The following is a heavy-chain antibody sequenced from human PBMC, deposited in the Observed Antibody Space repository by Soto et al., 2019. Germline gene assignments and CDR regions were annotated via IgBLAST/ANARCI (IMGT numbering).Heavy chain of an antibody. J-gene: IGHJ6*02. CDR1: GGSISSGDYY. CDR3: ARDSTVSYYYGMDV. D-gene: IGHD4-4*01. V-gene: IGHV4-31*03. CDR2: IYNSGST. Sequence: SETLSLTCTVPGGSISSGDYYWSWIRQHPGKGLEWIGHIYNSGSTYYNPSLKSRVTISVDTSKNQFSLKLSSVTAADTAVYYCARDSTVSYYYGMDVWGQGTTVTVSS.